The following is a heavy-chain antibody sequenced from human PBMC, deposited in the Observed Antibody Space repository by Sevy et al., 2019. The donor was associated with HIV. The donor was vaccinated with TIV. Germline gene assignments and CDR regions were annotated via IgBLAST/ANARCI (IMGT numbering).Heavy chain of an antibody. CDR1: GYTFISYG. V-gene: IGHV7-4-1*02. D-gene: IGHD2-2*01. CDR3: ARTSRGIVVVPAAQHYYGMYV. J-gene: IGHJ6*02. Sequence: ASVKVSCKASGYTFISYGMNWVRQAPGQGLEWMGWINTNTGNPTYAQGFTGRFVFSLDTSINTAYLQISSLKAEDTAVYYCARTSRGIVVVPAAQHYYGMYVWGQGTTVTVSS. CDR2: INTNTGNP.